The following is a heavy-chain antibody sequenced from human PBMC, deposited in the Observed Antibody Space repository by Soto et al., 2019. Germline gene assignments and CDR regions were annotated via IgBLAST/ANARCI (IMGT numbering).Heavy chain of an antibody. CDR2: ISYDGSNK. V-gene: IGHV3-30*18. CDR3: AKVPNPTTVTQGYFDY. Sequence: QVQLVESGGGVVQPGRSLRLSCAASGFTFSSYGMHWVRQAPGKGLEWVAVISYDGSNKYYADSVKGRFTISRHNSKNTLYLQMNSLRAEDTAVYYCAKVPNPTTVTQGYFDYWGQGTLVTVPS. CDR1: GFTFSSYG. J-gene: IGHJ4*02. D-gene: IGHD4-17*01.